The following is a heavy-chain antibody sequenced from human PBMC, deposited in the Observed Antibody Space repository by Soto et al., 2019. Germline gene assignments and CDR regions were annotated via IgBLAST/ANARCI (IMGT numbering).Heavy chain of an antibody. CDR2: INHSGST. Sequence: SETLSLTCAVYGGSFSGYYWSWIRQPPGKGLEWIGEINHSGSTNYNPSLKSRVTISVDTSKNQFSLKLSSVTAADTAVYYCARGGWWFGELFSGNYYYYGMDVWGQGTTVTVSS. V-gene: IGHV4-34*01. CDR1: GGSFSGYY. D-gene: IGHD3-10*01. J-gene: IGHJ6*02. CDR3: ARGGWWFGELFSGNYYYYGMDV.